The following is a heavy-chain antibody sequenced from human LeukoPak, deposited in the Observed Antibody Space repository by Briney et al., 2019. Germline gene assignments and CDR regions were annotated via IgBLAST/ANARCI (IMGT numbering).Heavy chain of an antibody. CDR2: ISGSGGST. Sequence: GGSLRLSCAASGFTFSSYAMSWVRQTPGKGLEWVSVISGSGGSTYYADSVKGRFTISRDNSKNTLYLQMNSLRAEDTAVYYCAKDRGAAAGTFDYWGQGTLVTVSS. CDR1: GFTFSSYA. J-gene: IGHJ4*02. V-gene: IGHV3-23*01. D-gene: IGHD6-13*01. CDR3: AKDRGAAAGTFDY.